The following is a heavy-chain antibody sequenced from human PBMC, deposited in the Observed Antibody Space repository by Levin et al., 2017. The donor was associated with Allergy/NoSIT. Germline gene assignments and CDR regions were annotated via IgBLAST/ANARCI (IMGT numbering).Heavy chain of an antibody. CDR3: ARNYYYDSSGDDDGMDV. CDR2: IDWDDDQ. CDR1: GFSLSTSGMC. V-gene: IGHV2-70*13. D-gene: IGHD3-22*01. Sequence: ESGPTLVKSTQTLTLTCTFSGFSLSTSGMCVGWIRQPPGKALEWLALIDWDDDQYYSTSLKTRLTISKDTSKNQVVLTLTNVDPVDTATYYCARNYYYDSSGDDDGMDVWGHGTTVTVSS. J-gene: IGHJ6*02.